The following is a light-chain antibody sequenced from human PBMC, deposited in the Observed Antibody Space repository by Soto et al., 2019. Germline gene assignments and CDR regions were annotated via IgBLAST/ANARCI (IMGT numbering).Light chain of an antibody. Sequence: EIVLTQSPATLSLSPGERATLSCRASQSVNTYLAWYQQRPGQAPRLLMYDASNRATGTPARFSGRGSGTDFTLTIDSLEPEDFAVYYCQQRSNWPLTFGGGTKVEIK. V-gene: IGKV3-11*01. CDR2: DAS. CDR1: QSVNTY. CDR3: QQRSNWPLT. J-gene: IGKJ4*01.